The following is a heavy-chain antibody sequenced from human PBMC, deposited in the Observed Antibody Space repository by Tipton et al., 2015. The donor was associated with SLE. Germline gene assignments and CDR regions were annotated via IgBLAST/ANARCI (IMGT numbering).Heavy chain of an antibody. D-gene: IGHD3-16*01. CDR2: IFHSGNT. CDR3: ASQLRAFDI. J-gene: IGHJ3*02. V-gene: IGHV4-39*01. Sequence: TLSLTCTLSGGSISGSSYYWGWIRQSPGKGLEWVGSIFHSGNTYYKSSLKSRLTISVDTSKNQFSLKLSSVTAADTAVYYCASQLRAFDIWGQGTMVTVSS. CDR1: GGSISGSSYY.